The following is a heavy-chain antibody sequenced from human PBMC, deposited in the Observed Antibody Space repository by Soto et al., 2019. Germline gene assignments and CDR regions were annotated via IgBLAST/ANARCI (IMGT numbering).Heavy chain of an antibody. V-gene: IGHV4-4*02. Sequence: QVQLQESGPGLVKPSGTLSLTCAVPSGSISSSNWWSWVRQPPGKGLEWIGEIYHSGSTNYNQSLKSRVTISVDKSKNQCSLKLRSVTAADTAVYYCARSYSSSQKIEDWGQGTLVTVSS. CDR3: ARSYSSSQKIED. CDR2: IYHSGST. J-gene: IGHJ4*02. D-gene: IGHD6-13*01. CDR1: SGSISSSNW.